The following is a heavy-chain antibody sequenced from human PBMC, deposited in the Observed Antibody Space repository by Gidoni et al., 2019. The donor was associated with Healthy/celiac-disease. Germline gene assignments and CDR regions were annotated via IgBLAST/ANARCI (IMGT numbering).Heavy chain of an antibody. CDR3: ARSADSFMIGQGD. J-gene: IGHJ4*02. CDR2: IYYSGST. D-gene: IGHD3-22*01. CDR1: GGSISSYY. V-gene: IGHV4-59*01. Sequence: QVQLQESGPGLGKPSETLSLTCTVCGGSISSYYWSWIRQPPGKGLEWIGYIYYSGSTNYNPSLKSRVTISVDTSKNQFSLKLSSVTAADTAVYYCARSADSFMIGQGDWGQGTLVTVSS.